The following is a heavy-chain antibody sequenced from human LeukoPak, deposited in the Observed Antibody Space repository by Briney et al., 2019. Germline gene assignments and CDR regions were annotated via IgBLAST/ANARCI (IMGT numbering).Heavy chain of an antibody. V-gene: IGHV1-2*02. J-gene: IGHJ5*02. CDR2: INPNSGGT. CDR1: GYTFTSYY. Sequence: ASVKVSCKASGYTFTSYYMHWVRQAPGQGLEWMGWINPNSGGTNYAQKFQGRVTMTRDTSISTAYMELSRLRSDDTAVYYCARDEGIAVAGHNWFDPWGQGTLVTVSS. CDR3: ARDEGIAVAGHNWFDP. D-gene: IGHD6-19*01.